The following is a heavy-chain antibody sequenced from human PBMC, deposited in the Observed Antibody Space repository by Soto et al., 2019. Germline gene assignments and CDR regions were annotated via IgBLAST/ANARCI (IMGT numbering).Heavy chain of an antibody. D-gene: IGHD4-17*01. J-gene: IGHJ5*02. Sequence: PSETLSLTCTVSGGSILNGGHYWTWIRQHPGKGLEWIGRIFFSGNTHYNPALKSRLTFSLDTAKNQFSLKLTSVTAADTAIYYCARDNYGGMLDLWGPGTLATVSS. V-gene: IGHV4-31*03. CDR1: GGSILNGGHY. CDR3: ARDNYGGMLDL. CDR2: IFFSGNT.